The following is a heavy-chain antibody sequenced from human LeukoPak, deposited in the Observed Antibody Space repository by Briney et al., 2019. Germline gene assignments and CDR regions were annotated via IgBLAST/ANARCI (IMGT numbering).Heavy chain of an antibody. J-gene: IGHJ3*02. CDR1: GFTLSSYA. V-gene: IGHV3-23*01. CDR3: AKDCTAMVMGDAFDI. Sequence: GGSLRLSCAASGFTLSSYAMSWVRQAPGKGLEWVSAISGSGGSTYYADSVKGRFTISRDNSKNTLYLQMNSLRAEDTAVYYCAKDCTAMVMGDAFDIWGQGTIVTVSS. CDR2: ISGSGGST. D-gene: IGHD5-18*01.